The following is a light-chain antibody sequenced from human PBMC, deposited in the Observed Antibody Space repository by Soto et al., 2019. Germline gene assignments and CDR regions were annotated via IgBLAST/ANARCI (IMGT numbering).Light chain of an antibody. CDR1: QSVSSN. CDR2: DAS. Sequence: EILMTQSPGTLSLWPGEIATLWCRASQSVSSNLAWYQQKPGQAPRLLISDASTRATGIPARFSGSGSGTEFTLTVSSLQSEDFAVYYCQQYIKWPITFGQGTRLEI. V-gene: IGKV3-15*01. CDR3: QQYIKWPIT. J-gene: IGKJ5*01.